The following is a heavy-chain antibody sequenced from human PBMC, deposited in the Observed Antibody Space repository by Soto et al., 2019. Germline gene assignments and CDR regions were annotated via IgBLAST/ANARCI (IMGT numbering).Heavy chain of an antibody. CDR3: AHRFDWYYFNY. V-gene: IGHV2-5*02. D-gene: IGHD3-9*01. J-gene: IGHJ4*02. Sequence: QITLKESGPTMLKPTQTLTLTCTFSGFSLSTSEVGVGWFRQPPGKALEWLALIYWDDDKRYIPSLKIRLTITKATSKNRVVLTMTNVDPVDTATYFFAHRFDWYYFNYWGQGTLVTVSS. CDR1: GFSLSTSEVG. CDR2: IYWDDDK.